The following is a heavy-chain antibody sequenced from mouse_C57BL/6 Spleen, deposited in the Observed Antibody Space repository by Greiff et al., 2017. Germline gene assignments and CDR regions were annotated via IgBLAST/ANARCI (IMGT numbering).Heavy chain of an antibody. CDR1: GYSITSGYY. CDR2: ISYDGSN. V-gene: IGHV3-6*01. CDR3: ARDRADYYDYDGGFAY. D-gene: IGHD2-4*01. Sequence: VQLKESGPGLVKPSQSLSLTCSVTGYSITSGYYWNWIRQFPGNKLEWMGYISYDGSNNYNPSLKNRISITRATSKTQLFLKLNSVTTEDTATYYCARDRADYYDYDGGFAYWGQGTLVTVSA. J-gene: IGHJ3*01.